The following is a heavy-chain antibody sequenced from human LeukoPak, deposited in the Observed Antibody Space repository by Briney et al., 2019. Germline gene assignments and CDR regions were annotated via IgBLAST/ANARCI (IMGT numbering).Heavy chain of an antibody. CDR2: ISAYNGNT. CDR1: GYTFTSYG. V-gene: IGHV1-18*01. J-gene: IGHJ4*02. CDR3: ASFSPEPYYFDY. Sequence: GASVKVSCKASGYTFTSYGISWVRQAPGQGLEWMGWISAYNGNTNYAQKLQGRVTMTTDTSTSTAYMELNSLRSEDTAVYYCASFSPEPYYFDYWGQGTLVTVSS.